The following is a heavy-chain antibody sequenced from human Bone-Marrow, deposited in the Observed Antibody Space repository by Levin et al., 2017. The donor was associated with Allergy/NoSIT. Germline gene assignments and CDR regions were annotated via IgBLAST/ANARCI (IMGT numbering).Heavy chain of an antibody. CDR3: ARDGRDLLGYCSTTTCPHGMYV. Sequence: SVKVSCKASGGSFNNYGISWVRQAPGQGLEWVGGIVPIFGLSNNAQKFQGRVTISADKSTSTVYMELTSLTSEDTAVYYCARDGRDLLGYCSTTTCPHGMYVWGQGTTLTVS. CDR1: GGSFNNYG. CDR2: IVPIFGLS. V-gene: IGHV1-69*10. D-gene: IGHD2-2*01. J-gene: IGHJ6*02.